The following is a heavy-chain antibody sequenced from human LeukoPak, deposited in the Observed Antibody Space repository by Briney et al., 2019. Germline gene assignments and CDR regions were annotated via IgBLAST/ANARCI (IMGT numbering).Heavy chain of an antibody. CDR1: GFTFSSYE. D-gene: IGHD6-13*01. CDR3: ALKLVAYYYYYGMDV. CDR2: ISNSGSTI. Sequence: PGESLLLSCAAPGFTFSSYEMTSVRQAPGKGVGRVSYISNSGSTIYYADSVKGRFTISRDNAKNSLYLQMNSLRAEDTAVYYCALKLVAYYYYYGMDVWGKGTTVTVSS. V-gene: IGHV3-48*03. J-gene: IGHJ6*04.